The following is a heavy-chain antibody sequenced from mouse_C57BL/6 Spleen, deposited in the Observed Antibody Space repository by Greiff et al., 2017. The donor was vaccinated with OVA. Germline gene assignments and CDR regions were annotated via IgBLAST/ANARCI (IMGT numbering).Heavy chain of an antibody. J-gene: IGHJ4*01. CDR1: GFSLTSYG. CDR2: IWRGGST. D-gene: IGHD2-5*01. CDR3: ACYSSDGGVMQY. Sequence: QVQLQQSGPGLVQPSQSLSITCTVSGFSLTSYGVHWVRQSPGKGLEWLGVIWRGGSTDYNAAFLSRLSITKINSKSQVFFQMNSLQTDDTAIYYCACYSSDGGVMQYWGQGTSVTVSS. V-gene: IGHV2-5*01.